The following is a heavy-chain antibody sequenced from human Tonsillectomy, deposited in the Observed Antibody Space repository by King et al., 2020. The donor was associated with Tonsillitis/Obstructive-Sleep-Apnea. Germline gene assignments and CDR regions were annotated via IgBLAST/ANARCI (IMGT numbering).Heavy chain of an antibody. V-gene: IGHV1-3*01. J-gene: IGHJ6*03. CDR1: GYTFTSYA. D-gene: IGHD3-10*01. Sequence: VQLVESGAEVKKPGASVKVSCKASGYTFTSYAMHWVRQAPGQRLEWMGWINAGNGNTKYSQKFQGRVTITRDTSASTAYMELSSLRSEDTAVYYCARLMVQGVGVYYMDVWGKGTTVTVSS. CDR3: ARLMVQGVGVYYMDV. CDR2: INAGNGNT.